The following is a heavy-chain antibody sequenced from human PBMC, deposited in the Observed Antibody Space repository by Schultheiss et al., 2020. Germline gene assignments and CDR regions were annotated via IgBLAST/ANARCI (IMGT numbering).Heavy chain of an antibody. J-gene: IGHJ6*02. D-gene: IGHD6-13*01. CDR2: IYYSGST. Sequence: SETLSLTCTVSGGSISSGGYFWSWIRQHPGMGLEWIADIYYSGSTYYNPSLKSRVTITVDKSKNQFSLKLSSVTAGDTAVYYCARDAAAAATAGPYYYGMDVWGQGTTVTVSS. CDR3: ARDAAAAATAGPYYYGMDV. V-gene: IGHV4-31*03. CDR1: GGSISSGGYF.